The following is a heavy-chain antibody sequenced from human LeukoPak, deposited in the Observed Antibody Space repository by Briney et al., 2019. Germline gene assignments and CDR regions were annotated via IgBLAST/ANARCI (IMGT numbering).Heavy chain of an antibody. CDR2: ISAYNGNT. J-gene: IGHJ4*02. CDR3: ATQYCSSTSCYPYWVDY. CDR1: GYTFTSYG. Sequence: DSVKVSCKASGYTFTSYGISWVRQPPGQALEWMGWISAYNGNTNYAQKLQGRVTMTTDTSTSTAYMELRSLRSDDTAVYYCATQYCSSTSCYPYWVDYWGQGTLVTVSS. V-gene: IGHV1-18*04. D-gene: IGHD2-2*01.